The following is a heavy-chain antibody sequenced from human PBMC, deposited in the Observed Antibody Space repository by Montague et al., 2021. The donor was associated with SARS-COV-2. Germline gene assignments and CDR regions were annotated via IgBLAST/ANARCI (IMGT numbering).Heavy chain of an antibody. Sequence: SETLSLTCSVSGGSISSSSYYWGWIRQPPGKGLEWIGSIYYSGSTYYNPSLKSRVTISVDKSKNQFSLKLSSVTAADTAVYYCARVGRQQLVRLSGMDVWGQGTTVTGSS. D-gene: IGHD6-13*01. J-gene: IGHJ6*02. CDR2: IYYSGST. CDR3: ARVGRQQLVRLSGMDV. V-gene: IGHV4-39*07. CDR1: GGSISSSSYY.